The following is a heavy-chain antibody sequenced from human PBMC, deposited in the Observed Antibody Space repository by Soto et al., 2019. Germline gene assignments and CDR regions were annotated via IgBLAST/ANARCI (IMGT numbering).Heavy chain of an antibody. Sequence: SETLSLTCTVSGGSISNYYWSWIRQPPGKGLEWIGYIYYSGSTNYNPSLKSRDTISLDTSKNQFSLKLSSVTVADTAVYYCARAQGGATFYYYYGMDVWGQGTTVT. CDR1: GGSISNYY. D-gene: IGHD1-26*01. CDR3: ARAQGGATFYYYYGMDV. V-gene: IGHV4-59*01. CDR2: IYYSGST. J-gene: IGHJ6*02.